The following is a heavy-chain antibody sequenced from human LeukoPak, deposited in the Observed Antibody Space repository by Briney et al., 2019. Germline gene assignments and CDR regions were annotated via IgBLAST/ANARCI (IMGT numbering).Heavy chain of an antibody. D-gene: IGHD4-17*01. J-gene: IGHJ2*01. CDR3: ARHPFYGDYTGWYFDL. CDR2: IRYSGST. Sequence: SETLSLTCTVSGGSFSSYCWSWIRQPPGKGLEWIGYIRYSGSTNYNPSLRSRVTISVDTSKNQFSLKLSSVTAADTAVYYCARHPFYGDYTGWYFDLWGRGTLVTVSS. CDR1: GGSFSSYC. V-gene: IGHV4-59*08.